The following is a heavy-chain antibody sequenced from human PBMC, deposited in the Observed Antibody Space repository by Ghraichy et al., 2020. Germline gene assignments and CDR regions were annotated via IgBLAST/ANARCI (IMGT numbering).Heavy chain of an antibody. D-gene: IGHD2-21*02. CDR3: TRGVTPIHDY. CDR2: IKSKTDGGTT. Sequence: LSLTCAASGFTFSNAWMSWVRQAPGKGLEWVGRIKSKTDGGTTDYAAPVKGRFTISRDDSKNTLYLQMNSLKTEDTAAYYCTRGVTPIHDYWGQGTLVTVSS. J-gene: IGHJ4*02. V-gene: IGHV3-15*01. CDR1: GFTFSNAW.